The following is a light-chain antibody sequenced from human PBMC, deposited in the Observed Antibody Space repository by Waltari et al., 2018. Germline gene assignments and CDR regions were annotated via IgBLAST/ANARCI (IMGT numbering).Light chain of an antibody. V-gene: IGLV1-40*01. CDR2: ANT. Sequence: QSVLTQPPSVSGAPGQRVTIPCTGSSSDIGAGYDVHWYQQLPGTAPKLLIYANTNRPSGVPDRFSASKSGTSASLAITGLQAEDEADYYCQSYDSTLIAYVFGTGTEVTVL. J-gene: IGLJ1*01. CDR1: SSDIGAGYD. CDR3: QSYDSTLIAYV.